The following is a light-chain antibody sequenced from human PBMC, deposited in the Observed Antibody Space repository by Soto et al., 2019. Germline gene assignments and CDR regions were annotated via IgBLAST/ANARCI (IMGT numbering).Light chain of an antibody. CDR1: RDVGSD. V-gene: IGKV1-17*01. CDR3: QQLRMYPST. CDR2: AAS. Sequence: TQMTQSPLSLSASVGEKIIITCRASRDVGSDVSWYQQKPGQAPKLVIYAASNLYTGVPSRFSGRRSGTEFTLTISSLQPEDFASYYCQQLRMYPSTFGGGTKVEIK. J-gene: IGKJ4*01.